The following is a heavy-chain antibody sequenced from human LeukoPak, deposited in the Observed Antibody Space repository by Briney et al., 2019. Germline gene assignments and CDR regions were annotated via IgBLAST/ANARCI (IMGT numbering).Heavy chain of an antibody. Sequence: GGSLRLSCAASGFTFSNYGMHWVRQAPGKGLEWVAVISYDGSNEYYADSVKGRFTISRDNSKSTLYLQMNSLRAEDTAVYYCAKAWFQHYYYYGVDVWGQGTTVTVPS. CDR1: GFTFSNYG. CDR2: ISYDGSNE. V-gene: IGHV3-30*18. J-gene: IGHJ6*02. CDR3: AKAWFQHYYYYGVDV. D-gene: IGHD3-22*01.